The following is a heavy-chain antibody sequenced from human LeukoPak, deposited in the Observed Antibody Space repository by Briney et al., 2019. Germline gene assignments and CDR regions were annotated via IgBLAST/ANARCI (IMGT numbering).Heavy chain of an antibody. CDR2: IKEDGSKK. D-gene: IGHD2-2*01. V-gene: IGHV3-7*01. J-gene: IGHJ4*02. CDR3: ARDGAPDAHCSSSSCAIR. CDR1: GFTFSNFW. Sequence: PGGSLRLSCAASGFTFSNFWINWVRQAPGKGLEWVANIKEDGSKKNYVDSVKGRFTISRDNAKNSLYLQMNSLRAEDTAVYYCARDGAPDAHCSSSSCAIRWGQGTLVTVSS.